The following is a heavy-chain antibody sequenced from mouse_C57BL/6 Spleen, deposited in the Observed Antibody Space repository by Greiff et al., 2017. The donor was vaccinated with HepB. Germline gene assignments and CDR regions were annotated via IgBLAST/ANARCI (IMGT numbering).Heavy chain of an antibody. J-gene: IGHJ4*01. CDR3: ARWGYDDYAMDY. Sequence: EVKLVESGGGLVKPGGSLKLSCAASGFTFSDYGMHWVRQAPEKGLEWVAYISSGSSTIYYADTVKGRFTISRDNAKNTLFLQMTSLRSEDTAMYYCARWGYDDYAMDYWGQGTSVTVSS. CDR2: ISSGSSTI. D-gene: IGHD2-14*01. CDR1: GFTFSDYG. V-gene: IGHV5-17*01.